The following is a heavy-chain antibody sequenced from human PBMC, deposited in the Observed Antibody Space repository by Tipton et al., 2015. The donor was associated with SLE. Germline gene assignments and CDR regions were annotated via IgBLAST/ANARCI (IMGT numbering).Heavy chain of an antibody. CDR1: GGSFSSHY. J-gene: IGHJ3*02. CDR2: IFYSGST. V-gene: IGHV4-59*11. D-gene: IGHD4-17*01. Sequence: LTCTVSGGSFSSHYWSWIRQPPGKGLEWIGYIFYSGSTNYNPSLKSRVTISVDTSKNQFSLKLTSVTSADTAVYYCARVDGDYGDAFDIWGQGTLVTVSS. CDR3: ARVDGDYGDAFDI.